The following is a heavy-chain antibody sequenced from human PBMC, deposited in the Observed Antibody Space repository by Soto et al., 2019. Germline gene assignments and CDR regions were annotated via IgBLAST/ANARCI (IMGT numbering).Heavy chain of an antibody. CDR2: IKEDGSEE. D-gene: IGHD3-16*02. Sequence: ESGGGLVQPGGSLRLSCSTSGFSFRTYWMSWVRQAPGKVLEWVANIKEDGSEEYYVDSVEGRFTIARDNAKNSLYLQMNSLRDDDTDLYYCATYHDSDWVTYRFRYWGHGTLATVS. CDR1: GFSFRTYW. CDR3: ATYHDSDWVTYRFRY. V-gene: IGHV3-7*01. J-gene: IGHJ4*01.